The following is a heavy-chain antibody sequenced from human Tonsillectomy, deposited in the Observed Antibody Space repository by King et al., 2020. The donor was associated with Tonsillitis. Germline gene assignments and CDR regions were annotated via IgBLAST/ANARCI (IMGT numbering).Heavy chain of an antibody. CDR3: ARMGLAAEGPYYFDY. CDR1: GDSVSSNSVT. V-gene: IGHV6-1*01. J-gene: IGHJ4*02. Sequence: VQLQQSGPGLVKPAQTLSLTCAISGDSVSSNSVTWNWIRQSPSRGLEWLGRTFYRSKWYNDYAVSVKGRITVNPDTSKNQFSLQLNSVTPEDTAVYYCARMGLAAEGPYYFDYWGQGTLVTVSS. D-gene: IGHD6-13*01. CDR2: TFYRSKWYN.